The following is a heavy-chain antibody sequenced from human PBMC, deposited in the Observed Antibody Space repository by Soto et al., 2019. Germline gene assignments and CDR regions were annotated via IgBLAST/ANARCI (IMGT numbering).Heavy chain of an antibody. Sequence: GASVKVSCKASGYTFTNYAIHWVRQAPGQRLEWMGWINAGNGKTKYSQNFQGRGTITRDTAASIVYREVTSLRSEDTALYYCARGIWGATPADYYFDSGGQATRVTVSS. V-gene: IGHV1-3*01. J-gene: IGHJ4*02. CDR3: ARGIWGATPADYYFDS. CDR2: INAGNGKT. CDR1: GYTFTNYA. D-gene: IGHD2-21*01.